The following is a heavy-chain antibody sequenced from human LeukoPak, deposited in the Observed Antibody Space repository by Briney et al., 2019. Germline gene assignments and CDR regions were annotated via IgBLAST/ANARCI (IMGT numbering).Heavy chain of an antibody. CDR3: AKDLYYDFWSGSDY. J-gene: IGHJ4*02. CDR2: ISGSGGST. V-gene: IGHV3-23*01. D-gene: IGHD3-3*01. Sequence: GGSLRLSCAASGFTFSSYAMSWVRQAPGKGLEWVSAISGSGGSTYYADSVKGRFTISRDNSKNTLYLQMNSLRAEDTAVYYCAKDLYYDFWSGSDYWGQGTLVTASS. CDR1: GFTFSSYA.